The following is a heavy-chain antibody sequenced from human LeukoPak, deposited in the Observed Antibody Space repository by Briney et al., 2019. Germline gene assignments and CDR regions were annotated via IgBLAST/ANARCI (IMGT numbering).Heavy chain of an antibody. D-gene: IGHD2-2*01. CDR3: ARGFRYCSSTSCYAPGY. Sequence: ASVKVSCKASGYTFTSYYMHWVRQAPGQGLEWMGIINPRGGSTSYAQKFQGRVTMTRDTSTSTAYMELSRLRSDDTAVYYCARGFRYCSSTSCYAPGYWGQGTLVTVSS. V-gene: IGHV1-46*01. CDR1: GYTFTSYY. J-gene: IGHJ4*02. CDR2: INPRGGST.